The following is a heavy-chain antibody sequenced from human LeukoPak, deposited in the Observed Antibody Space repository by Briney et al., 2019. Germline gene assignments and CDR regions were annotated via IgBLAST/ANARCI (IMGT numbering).Heavy chain of an antibody. J-gene: IGHJ6*03. CDR1: GGSFSGYY. CDR2: INHSGST. V-gene: IGHV4-34*01. CDR3: ARGGYGSGWDYMDV. D-gene: IGHD3-10*01. Sequence: SETLSLTCAVYGGSFSGYYWSWIRQPPGKGLEWIGEINHSGSTNYNPSLKSRVTLSVDTSKNQFSLNLSSVTAADTAVYFCARGGYGSGWDYMDVWGKGTTVPVSS.